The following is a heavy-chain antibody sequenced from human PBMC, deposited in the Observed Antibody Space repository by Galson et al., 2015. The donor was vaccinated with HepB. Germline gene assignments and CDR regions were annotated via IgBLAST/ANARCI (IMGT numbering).Heavy chain of an antibody. J-gene: IGHJ4*02. V-gene: IGHV3-74*01. Sequence: SLRLSCAASGFTFGSFWMHWVRQAPGKGLVWVARINYDGRGTSYADSVRGRFTISRDNARNTLFLQMNSLRPEDTAVYYCVRVLNTAMYTWGQGTLVTVSS. D-gene: IGHD5-18*01. CDR1: GFTFGSFW. CDR2: INYDGRGT. CDR3: VRVLNTAMYT.